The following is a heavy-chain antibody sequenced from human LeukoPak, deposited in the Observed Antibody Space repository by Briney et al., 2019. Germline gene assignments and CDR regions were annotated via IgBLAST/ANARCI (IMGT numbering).Heavy chain of an antibody. CDR2: IYTSGST. V-gene: IGHV4-4*09. J-gene: IGHJ4*02. CDR1: GGSISSYY. D-gene: IGHD3-22*01. Sequence: SETLSLTCTVSGGSISSYYWSWIRQPPGKGLEWIGYIYTSGSTNYNPSLKSRVTVSVDTSKNQFSLKLSSVTAADTAVYYCARRGSGYRLDYWGQGTLVTVSS. CDR3: ARRGSGYRLDY.